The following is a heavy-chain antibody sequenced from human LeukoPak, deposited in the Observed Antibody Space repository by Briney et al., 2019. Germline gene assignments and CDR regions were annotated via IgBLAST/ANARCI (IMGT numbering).Heavy chain of an antibody. J-gene: IGHJ5*02. Sequence: SGTLSLTCAVSGGSISSSNWWSWVRQPPGKGLEWIGSIYYSGSTYYNPSLKSRVTISVDTSKNQFSLKLSSVTAADTAVYYCAREFGVNWFDPWGQGTLVTVPS. CDR3: AREFGVNWFDP. V-gene: IGHV4-4*02. CDR2: IYYSGST. D-gene: IGHD3-10*01. CDR1: GGSISSSNW.